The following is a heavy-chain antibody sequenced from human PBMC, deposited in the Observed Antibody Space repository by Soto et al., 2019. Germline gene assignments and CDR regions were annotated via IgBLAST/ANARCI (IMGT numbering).Heavy chain of an antibody. J-gene: IGHJ5*02. CDR3: AKEVGGFDP. CDR2: ISWNSGSI. Sequence: EVQLVESGGGLVQPGRSLRLSCAASGFTFHDYAMHWVRQAPGKGLEWVSGISWNSGSIGYADSVKGRFTISRDNAKNSLYLQMNSLRAEDTALYYCAKEVGGFDPWGQGTLVTVSS. D-gene: IGHD3-10*01. V-gene: IGHV3-9*01. CDR1: GFTFHDYA.